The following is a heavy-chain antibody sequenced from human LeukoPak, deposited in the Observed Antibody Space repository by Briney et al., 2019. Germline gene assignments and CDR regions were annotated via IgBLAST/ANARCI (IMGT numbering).Heavy chain of an antibody. J-gene: IGHJ3*02. CDR3: ARQARWDGYNLATDTDAFDI. V-gene: IGHV1-46*01. CDR2: INPSGGST. Sequence: ASVKVSCKASGYTLTSYYMHWVRQAPGQGLEWMGIINPSGGSTSYAQKFQGRVTMTRDTSTSTVYMELSRLRSEDTAVYYCARQARWDGYNLATDTDAFDIWGQGTMVTVSS. D-gene: IGHD5-24*01. CDR1: GYTLTSYY.